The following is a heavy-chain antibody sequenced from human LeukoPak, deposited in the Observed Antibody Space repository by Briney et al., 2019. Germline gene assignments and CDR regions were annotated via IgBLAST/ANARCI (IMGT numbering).Heavy chain of an antibody. CDR1: GYTFTSYY. J-gene: IGHJ4*02. Sequence: ASAKVSCKASGYTFTSYYMHWVRQAPGQGLEWMGIINPSGGSTSYAQKFQGRVTMTRDTSSSTAYMELSRLRSDDTAMYYCAKDQGRGYTSGLYYFDYWGQGTLVTVSS. D-gene: IGHD5-18*01. CDR3: AKDQGRGYTSGLYYFDY. CDR2: INPSGGST. V-gene: IGHV1-46*01.